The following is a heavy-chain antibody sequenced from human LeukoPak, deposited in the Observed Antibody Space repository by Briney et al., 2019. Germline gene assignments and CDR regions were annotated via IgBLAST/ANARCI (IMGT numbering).Heavy chain of an antibody. CDR1: GYTFTGYY. J-gene: IGHJ4*02. CDR2: INPNSGGT. Sequence: EASVKVSCKASGYTFTGYYMHWVRQAPGQGLEWMGWINPNSGGTNYAQKFQGRVTMTRDTSISTAYMELSRLRSDDTAVYYCARGLDLGYSYGLSRQDYWGQGTLVTVSS. D-gene: IGHD5-18*01. V-gene: IGHV1-2*02. CDR3: ARGLDLGYSYGLSRQDY.